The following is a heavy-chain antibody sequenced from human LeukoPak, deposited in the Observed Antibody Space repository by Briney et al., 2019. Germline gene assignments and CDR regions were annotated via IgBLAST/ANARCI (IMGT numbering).Heavy chain of an antibody. CDR1: GFTFGEYA. Sequence: GGSLRLSCAASGFTFGEYALQWVRQAPGKGLEWVSLIAWAGSSTYYEDSVRAGFIISRDNSKNSLSMQMNSLRPEDTALYYCTRERRGFYMEVWGKGTTVTVSS. J-gene: IGHJ6*03. V-gene: IGHV3-43D*04. CDR3: TRERRGFYMEV. CDR2: IAWAGSST. D-gene: IGHD3-10*01.